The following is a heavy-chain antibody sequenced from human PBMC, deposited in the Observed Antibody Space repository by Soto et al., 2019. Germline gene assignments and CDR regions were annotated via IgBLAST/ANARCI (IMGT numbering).Heavy chain of an antibody. V-gene: IGHV1-8*01. Sequence: QAQLVQSGAEVKKPGASVKVSCTASGYTFTGYDINWVRQATGQGLEWMGWMNPNIGNTGYAQNFQGRVTMTRDNSITTAYMELTRLRDDDSAVYYCAGEKVGTTGIDFWGQGNLVTVSS. CDR3: AGEKVGTTGIDF. CDR1: GYTFTGYD. CDR2: MNPNIGNT. J-gene: IGHJ4*02. D-gene: IGHD1-26*01.